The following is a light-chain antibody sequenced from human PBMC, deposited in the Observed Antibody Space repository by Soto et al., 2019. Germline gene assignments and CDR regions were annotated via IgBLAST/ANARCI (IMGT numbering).Light chain of an antibody. J-gene: IGLJ1*01. V-gene: IGLV1-44*01. CDR1: RSNIGTNT. Sequence: QSVLTQSPSASGTPGQRVSISCSGSRSNIGTNTVNWYQQFPGTAPKLLIFSSYLRLSGVPDRFSASRSGASASLAISGLQSEDEADYYCAAWDDSLDAYVFGSGTKLTVL. CDR2: SSY. CDR3: AAWDDSLDAYV.